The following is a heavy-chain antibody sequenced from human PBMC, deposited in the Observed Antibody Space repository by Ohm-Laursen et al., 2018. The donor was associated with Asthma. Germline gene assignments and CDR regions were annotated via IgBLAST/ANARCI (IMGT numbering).Heavy chain of an antibody. D-gene: IGHD1-26*01. Sequence: SLRLSRAASGYTFSRYSLHWVRQIPGKGLEWVASISTASSFIYYADSVRGRFTTSRDNARNSVYLQMNSLRAEDTALYYCARIGPEWELPGREYSLHHWGEGTLVTVSS. CDR1: GYTFSRYS. J-gene: IGHJ1*01. V-gene: IGHV3-21*01. CDR3: ARIGPEWELPGREYSLHH. CDR2: ISTASSFI.